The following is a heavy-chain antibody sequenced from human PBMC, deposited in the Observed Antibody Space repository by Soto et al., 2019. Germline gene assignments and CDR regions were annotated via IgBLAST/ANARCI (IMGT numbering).Heavy chain of an antibody. J-gene: IGHJ4*02. CDR2: MNPNSGKT. Sequence: ASVKVSCKASGYTFTSYDINWVRQATGQGLEWMGWMNPNSGKTGYAQKFQGRVTMTRNTSISTAYMELSSLRSEDTAVYYGARWVLDTVTTMDDYFDYWGQGTLVTVSS. CDR1: GYTFTSYD. V-gene: IGHV1-8*01. D-gene: IGHD4-17*01. CDR3: ARWVLDTVTTMDDYFDY.